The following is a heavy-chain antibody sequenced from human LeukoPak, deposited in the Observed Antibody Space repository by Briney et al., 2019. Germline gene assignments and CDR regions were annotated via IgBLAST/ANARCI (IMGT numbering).Heavy chain of an antibody. CDR3: ARDFLSYDGSENHFEDTFDI. Sequence: ASVKVSCKASGYSFDRNGVSWVRQAPGQGLEWLGWIGAFNGNTNYAQNLQGRATMTADTSTTTAYMELRSLSSDDTAVYYCARDFLSYDGSENHFEDTFDIWGQGTMVIVSS. V-gene: IGHV1-18*01. D-gene: IGHD3-22*01. CDR2: IGAFNGNT. CDR1: GYSFDRNG. J-gene: IGHJ3*02.